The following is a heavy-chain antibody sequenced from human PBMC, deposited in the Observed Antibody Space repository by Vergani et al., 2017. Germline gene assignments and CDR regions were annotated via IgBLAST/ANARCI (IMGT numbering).Heavy chain of an antibody. CDR1: GFTFSSYG. CDR2: ISGSGGST. V-gene: IGHV3-23*04. D-gene: IGHD4-23*01. CDR3: ANPVAPYYYYYGMDV. Sequence: VQLVESGGGVVQPGRSLRLSCAASGFTFSSYGMHWVRQAPGKGLEWVSAISGSGGSTYYADSVKGRFTISRDNSKNTLYLQMNSLRAEDTAVYYCANPVAPYYYYYGMDVWGQGTTVTVSS. J-gene: IGHJ6*02.